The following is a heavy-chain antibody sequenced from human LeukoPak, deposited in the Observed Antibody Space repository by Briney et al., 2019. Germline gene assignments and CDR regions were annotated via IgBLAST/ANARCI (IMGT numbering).Heavy chain of an antibody. J-gene: IGHJ4*02. Sequence: GGSLRLSCAASGFTFSNAWMSWVRQAPGKGLEWVANIKQDGSEKYYVDSVKGRFTISRDNAKNSLYLQMNSLRAEDTAVYYCARVHLDIVVVPAASFDYWGQGTLVTVSS. CDR3: ARVHLDIVVVPAASFDY. V-gene: IGHV3-7*01. CDR2: IKQDGSEK. CDR1: GFTFSNAW. D-gene: IGHD2-2*01.